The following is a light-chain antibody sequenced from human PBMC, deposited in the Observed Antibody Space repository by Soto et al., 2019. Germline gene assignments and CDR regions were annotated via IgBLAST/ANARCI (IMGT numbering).Light chain of an antibody. J-gene: IGKJ2*01. Sequence: DIPMTQSPSTLSASVGDRVTITCRASQSISSWLAWYQQKPGKAPKLLIYDASSLESGVPSRFSGSGSGTEFTLTISSLQPDDFATYYCQQYNSLSTFGQGTKLEIK. V-gene: IGKV1-5*01. CDR3: QQYNSLST. CDR1: QSISSW. CDR2: DAS.